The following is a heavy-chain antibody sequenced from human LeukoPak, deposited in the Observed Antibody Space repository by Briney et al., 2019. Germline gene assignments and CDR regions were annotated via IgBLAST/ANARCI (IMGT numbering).Heavy chain of an antibody. V-gene: IGHV1-2*02. J-gene: IGHJ4*02. CDR1: GYTFTHYY. CDR3: ARANALYCSSTSCLFDY. CDR2: MNPNSGGT. Sequence: ASVKVSCKASGYTFTHYYIHGVGQAPGQGGEWGGWMNPNSGGTYYAQNFHDRITLTRAPSISTAYMELSRLRSDDTAIYYCARANALYCSSTSCLFDYWGQGTLVTVSS. D-gene: IGHD2-2*01.